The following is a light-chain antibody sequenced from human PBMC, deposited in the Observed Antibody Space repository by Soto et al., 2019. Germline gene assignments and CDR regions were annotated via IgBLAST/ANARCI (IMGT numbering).Light chain of an antibody. CDR3: CSYAGSPLVV. CDR1: SSDVGGYNY. V-gene: IGLV2-11*01. Sequence: QSALTQPRSVSGSPGQSVTISCTRTSSDVGGYNYVSWYQQHPGKAPKLMIYDVSKRPSGVPDRFSGSKSGNTASLTISGLQAEDEADYYCCSYAGSPLVVFGGGTKLTVL. CDR2: DVS. J-gene: IGLJ2*01.